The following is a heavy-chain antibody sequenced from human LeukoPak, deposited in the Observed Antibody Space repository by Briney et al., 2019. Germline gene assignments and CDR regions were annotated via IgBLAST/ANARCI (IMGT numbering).Heavy chain of an antibody. CDR2: ISSSSSTI. Sequence: PGGSLRLSCAASGFTFSSYSMNWVRQAPGKGLEWVSYISSSSSTIYYADSVKGRFTISRDNAKNSLYLQINSLRAEDTAVYYCARLGYCSSTSCHSMDYWGQGTLVTVSS. CDR1: GFTFSSYS. D-gene: IGHD2-2*01. V-gene: IGHV3-48*01. CDR3: ARLGYCSSTSCHSMDY. J-gene: IGHJ4*02.